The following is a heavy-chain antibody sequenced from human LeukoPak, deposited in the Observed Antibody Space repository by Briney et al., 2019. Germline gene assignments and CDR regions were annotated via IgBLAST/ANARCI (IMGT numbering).Heavy chain of an antibody. CDR3: ASLGAHHWFDP. J-gene: IGHJ5*02. D-gene: IGHD1-26*01. CDR1: GGSFSGYY. Sequence: KPSETLSLTCAVYGGSFSGYYWSRIRQPPGKGLEWIGEINHSGSTNYNPSLKSRVTISVDTSKNQFSLKLSSVTAADTAVYYCASLGAHHWFDPWGQGTLVTVSS. V-gene: IGHV4-34*01. CDR2: INHSGST.